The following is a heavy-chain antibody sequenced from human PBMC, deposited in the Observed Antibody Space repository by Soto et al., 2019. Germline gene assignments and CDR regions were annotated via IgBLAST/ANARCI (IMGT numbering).Heavy chain of an antibody. V-gene: IGHV4-31*03. CDR3: AREFQSRFDP. CDR2: IYYSGNT. Sequence: KPSETLSLTCSVSGDSISSGPYYWSWIRQLPGKGLEWIGYIYYSGNTYYNPSLKSRVAISVDTSENQFSLKLRSVTVADTAVYYCAREFQSRFDPWGLGALVTVSS. CDR1: GDSISSGPYY. J-gene: IGHJ5*02.